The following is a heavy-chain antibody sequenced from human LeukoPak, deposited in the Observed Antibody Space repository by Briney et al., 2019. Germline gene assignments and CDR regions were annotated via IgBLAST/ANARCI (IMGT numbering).Heavy chain of an antibody. CDR1: EFTFSDYY. Sequence: GGSLRLSCAASEFTFSDYYMSWIRQAPGKGLEWVSYISSNSNTIYYADSVKGRFTISRDNAKNSLYLQMNSLRAEDTAVYYCARDGPDYSNYQTYYYYGMDVWGQGTTVTVSS. CDR2: ISSNSNTI. J-gene: IGHJ6*02. CDR3: ARDGPDYSNYQTYYYYGMDV. D-gene: IGHD4-11*01. V-gene: IGHV3-11*01.